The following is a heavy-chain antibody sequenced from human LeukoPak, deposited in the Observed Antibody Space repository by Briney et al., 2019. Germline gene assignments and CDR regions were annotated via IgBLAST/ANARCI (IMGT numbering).Heavy chain of an antibody. D-gene: IGHD3-22*01. CDR3: ARVVVITQLKSYYYYYYMDV. CDR1: GGSFSGYY. V-gene: IGHV4-34*01. CDR2: INDSGST. J-gene: IGHJ6*03. Sequence: SETLSLTCAVYGGSFSGYYWSRIRQPPGKGLEWIGEINDSGSTNYNPSLKSRVTISVDTSKNQFSLKLSSVTAADTAVYYCARVVVITQLKSYYYYYYMDVWGKGTTVTVSS.